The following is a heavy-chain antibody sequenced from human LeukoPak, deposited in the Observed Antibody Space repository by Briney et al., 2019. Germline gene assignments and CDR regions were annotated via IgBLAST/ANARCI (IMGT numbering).Heavy chain of an antibody. Sequence: SVKVSCKASGGTFSTYAIVSVREAPGQGLEWMGGIIPIFGTANYAQKFQGRVTITADESTSTAYMELSSLRSEDTAVYYCARGSSDILTGFTYWGQGTLVTVSS. D-gene: IGHD3-9*01. V-gene: IGHV1-69*13. CDR3: ARGSSDILTGFTY. J-gene: IGHJ4*02. CDR2: IIPIFGTA. CDR1: GGTFSTYA.